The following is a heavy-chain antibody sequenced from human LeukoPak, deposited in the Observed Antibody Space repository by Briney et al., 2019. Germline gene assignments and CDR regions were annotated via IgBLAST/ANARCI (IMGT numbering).Heavy chain of an antibody. V-gene: IGHV3-49*04. CDR3: TRDPQSNWGHAFDI. D-gene: IGHD7-27*01. Sequence: PGGSLRLSCTASGFTFGDYAMSWVGRAPGKGLEWVGFIRSKAYGGTTEYAESVKGRFTISRDDSKSIAYLQMNSLKTEDTAVYYCTRDPQSNWGHAFDIWGQGTMVTVSS. J-gene: IGHJ3*02. CDR2: IRSKAYGGTT. CDR1: GFTFGDYA.